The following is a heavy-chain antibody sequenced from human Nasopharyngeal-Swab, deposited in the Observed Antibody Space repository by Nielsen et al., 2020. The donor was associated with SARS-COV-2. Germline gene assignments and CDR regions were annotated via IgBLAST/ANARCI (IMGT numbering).Heavy chain of an antibody. Sequence: LSLTCAASGFTFSSYEMNWVRQAPGKGLEWVSYISSSGSTIYYADSVKGRFTISRDNAKNSLYLQMNSLRAEDTAVYYCARGNYYDSSGYQSYWSQGTLVTVSS. D-gene: IGHD3-22*01. J-gene: IGHJ4*02. V-gene: IGHV3-48*03. CDR3: ARGNYYDSSGYQSY. CDR2: ISSSGSTI. CDR1: GFTFSSYE.